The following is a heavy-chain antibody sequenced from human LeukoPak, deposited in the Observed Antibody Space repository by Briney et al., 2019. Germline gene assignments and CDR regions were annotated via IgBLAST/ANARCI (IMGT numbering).Heavy chain of an antibody. CDR3: AKDGYSYGLYYMDV. J-gene: IGHJ6*03. CDR1: GFTFDDYA. D-gene: IGHD5-18*01. CDR2: ISWDGGST. V-gene: IGHV3-43D*03. Sequence: QTGGSLRLSCAASGFTFDDYAMHWVRQAPGKGLEWVSLISWDGGSTYYADSVKGRFTISRDNSKNSLYLQMNSLRAEDTALYYCAKDGYSYGLYYMDVWGKGTTVTVSS.